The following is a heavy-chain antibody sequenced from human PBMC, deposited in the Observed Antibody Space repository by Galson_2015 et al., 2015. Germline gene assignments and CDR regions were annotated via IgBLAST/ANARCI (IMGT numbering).Heavy chain of an antibody. D-gene: IGHD6-6*01. J-gene: IGHJ6*03. CDR3: ARDSGSSNDYYYYYYMNV. CDR1: GFSLSDYS. V-gene: IGHV3-21*01. CDR2: ISRIGNFV. Sequence: SLRLSCAAYGFSLSDYSVYWGRQAPGKGLERVLCISRIGNFVYYADSVKGRFTISRDNAKNSLYLQMNTLRADDTALYYCARDSGSSNDYYYYYYMNVWGKGTTDTVSS.